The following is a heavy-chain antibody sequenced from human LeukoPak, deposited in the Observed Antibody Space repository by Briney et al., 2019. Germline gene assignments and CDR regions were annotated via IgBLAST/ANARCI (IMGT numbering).Heavy chain of an antibody. Sequence: ASVKVSCTASGYTFTSYYMHWVRQAPGQGLEWMGIINPSGGSTSYAQKFQGRVTMTRDTSTSTVYMELSSLRSEDTAVYYCARDLLPGGPLDYWGQGTLVTVSS. J-gene: IGHJ4*02. D-gene: IGHD3-16*01. CDR1: GYTFTSYY. V-gene: IGHV1-46*01. CDR2: INPSGGST. CDR3: ARDLLPGGPLDY.